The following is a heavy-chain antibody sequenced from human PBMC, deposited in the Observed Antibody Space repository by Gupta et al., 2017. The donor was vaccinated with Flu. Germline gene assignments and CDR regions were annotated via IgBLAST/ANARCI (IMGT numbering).Heavy chain of an antibody. Sequence: QVQFQESGPGLVKPPVTLSIPCTVPGGTMNIYYWNWIRLSPVRGLEWIGYVFYTGTTHFNPSFQSRVSMSIDTSESQFSMTLTSVTATDSAVYYCARASLEPTTRAFDVWGPGTGVTVS. D-gene: IGHD1-1*01. J-gene: IGHJ3*01. CDR3: ARASLEPTTRAFDV. CDR2: VFYTGTT. V-gene: IGHV4-59*08. CDR1: GGTMNIYY.